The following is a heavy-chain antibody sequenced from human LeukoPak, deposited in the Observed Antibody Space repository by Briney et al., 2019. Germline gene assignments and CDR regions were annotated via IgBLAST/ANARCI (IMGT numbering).Heavy chain of an antibody. Sequence: GGSLRLSCAASGFTFSNHGMHWVRQAPGKGPEWVALIWYDGSNKYYGESVKGRFTISRDNSKNTVYLQMNSLRVEDTGVYYCARVFDCSSTSCYTRAYFQHWGQGTLVTVSS. D-gene: IGHD2-2*02. CDR1: GFTFSNHG. J-gene: IGHJ1*01. CDR2: IWYDGSNK. CDR3: ARVFDCSSTSCYTRAYFQH. V-gene: IGHV3-33*01.